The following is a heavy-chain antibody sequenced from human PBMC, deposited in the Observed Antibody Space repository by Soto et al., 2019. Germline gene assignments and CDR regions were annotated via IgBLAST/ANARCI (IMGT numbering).Heavy chain of an antibody. D-gene: IGHD3-9*01. CDR3: AIGGGDYNYLDY. CDR2: IKSDGSST. CDR1: GFLFNTYW. V-gene: IGHV3-74*01. J-gene: IGHJ4*02. Sequence: EVQLVESGGGLVQPGGSLRLSCAASGFLFNTYWMFWVRQAPRTGLLWVSRIKSDGSSTNYANSVKGRFTISRDNAKNTLYLQMTSLRAADTAVYYCAIGGGDYNYLDYWGQGILVTVSS.